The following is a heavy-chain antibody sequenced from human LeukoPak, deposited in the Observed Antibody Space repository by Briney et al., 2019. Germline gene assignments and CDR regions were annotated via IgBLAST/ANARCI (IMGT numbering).Heavy chain of an antibody. D-gene: IGHD1-1*01. V-gene: IGHV3-21*01. CDR3: ARAVQLERPPPLIDYYYMDV. J-gene: IGHJ6*03. CDR2: ISSSSIYK. Sequence: PGGSLRLSCAASGFTFSSYSMNWVRQAPGKGLEWVSSISSSSIYKYYADSVKGRFTISRDNAKKSFYLQMNSLRAEDTAVYYCARAVQLERPPPLIDYYYMDVWGKGTTVTVSS. CDR1: GFTFSSYS.